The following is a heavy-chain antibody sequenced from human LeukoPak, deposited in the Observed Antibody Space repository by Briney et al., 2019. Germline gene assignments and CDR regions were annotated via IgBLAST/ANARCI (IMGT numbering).Heavy chain of an antibody. J-gene: IGHJ4*02. V-gene: IGHV4-39*01. CDR3: ARHLYYDFWCGYSIGEPYYFDY. CDR1: VDSIRSSSYY. Sequence: PSETLSLTCTVSVDSIRSSSYYCGWIRQPPGKGLEWIGSIYYSGSTYYNPSLKSRVTISVDTSKNQFSLKLSSVTAADTAVYYRARHLYYDFWCGYSIGEPYYFDYWGQGTLVTVSS. CDR2: IYYSGST. D-gene: IGHD3-3*01.